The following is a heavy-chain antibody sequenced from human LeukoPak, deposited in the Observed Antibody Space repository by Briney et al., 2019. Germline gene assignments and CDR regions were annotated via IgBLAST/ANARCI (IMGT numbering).Heavy chain of an antibody. D-gene: IGHD3-3*01. V-gene: IGHV3-15*01. Sequence: PGGSLTLSCAAAGFTFSNTWMSWDRQAQGKGRVWVGRTKSKIDGGTTNYAGPVKGRFAISRYDSKNTLYLQMNSLKTEDTAVYYCTKFIYYDFWGGDYWGQGSLVAVSS. CDR1: GFTFSNTW. CDR2: TKSKIDGGTT. CDR3: TKFIYYDFWGGDY. J-gene: IGHJ4*02.